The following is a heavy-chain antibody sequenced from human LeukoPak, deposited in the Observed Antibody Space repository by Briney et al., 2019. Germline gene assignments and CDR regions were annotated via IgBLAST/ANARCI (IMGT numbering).Heavy chain of an antibody. CDR3: AKVVPSSSSIDY. D-gene: IGHD6-13*01. CDR2: ISGSGGST. Sequence: TGGSLRLSCAASGFTFSSYAMSWVRQAPGKGLEWVSAISGSGGSTYYADPVKGRFTISRDNSKNTLYLQMNSLRAEDTAVYYCAKVVPSSSSIDYWGQGTLVTVSS. V-gene: IGHV3-23*01. J-gene: IGHJ4*02. CDR1: GFTFSSYA.